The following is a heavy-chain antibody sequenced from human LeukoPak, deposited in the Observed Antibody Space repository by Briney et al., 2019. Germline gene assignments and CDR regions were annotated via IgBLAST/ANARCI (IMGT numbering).Heavy chain of an antibody. Sequence: GGSLRLSCAASGFTFSYYYMNWVRQAPGKGLEWVSSICSSGSYYADSVVGRFTISRDDAKNSLFLQMDSLRADDTAVFYCARRTYSSGHYDYWGQGTLVTVSS. CDR1: GFTFSYYY. CDR2: ICSSGS. D-gene: IGHD6-19*01. CDR3: ARRTYSSGHYDY. J-gene: IGHJ4*02. V-gene: IGHV3-69-1*01.